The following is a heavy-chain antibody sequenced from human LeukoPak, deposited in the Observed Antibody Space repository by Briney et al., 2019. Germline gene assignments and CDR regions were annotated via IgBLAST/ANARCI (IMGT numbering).Heavy chain of an antibody. CDR1: GFTFSSYS. D-gene: IGHD3-22*01. CDR2: ISSSSSYI. CDR3: ARGGALGYYDSSGYYWLDY. V-gene: IGHV3-21*01. J-gene: IGHJ4*02. Sequence: GGSLRLSCAASGFTFSSYSMSWVRQAPGKGLEWVSSISSSSSYIYYADSVKGRFTISRDNAKNSLYLQMNSLRAEDTAVYYCARGGALGYYDSSGYYWLDYWGQGTLVTVSS.